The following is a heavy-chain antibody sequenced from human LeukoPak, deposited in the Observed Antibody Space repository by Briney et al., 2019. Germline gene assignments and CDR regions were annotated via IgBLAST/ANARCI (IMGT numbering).Heavy chain of an antibody. Sequence: GASVKVSCKVSGYTLTELSMHWVRQAPGKGLEWMGGFDPEDGETIYAQKFQGRVTMTEDTSTDTAYMELSSLRSEDTVVYYCATGVITFGGVIETDYWGQGTLVTVSS. J-gene: IGHJ4*02. CDR3: ATGVITFGGVIETDY. CDR1: GYTLTELS. D-gene: IGHD3-16*02. V-gene: IGHV1-24*01. CDR2: FDPEDGET.